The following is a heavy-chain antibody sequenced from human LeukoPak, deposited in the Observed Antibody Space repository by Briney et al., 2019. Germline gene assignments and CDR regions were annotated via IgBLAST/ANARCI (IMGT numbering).Heavy chain of an antibody. Sequence: LGGSLRLSCAASGFTFARYSMNWVRQAPGKGLEWVSSISSSSSNIYYADSVTGRFTISRDNAKNSLYLQMNSLRAEDTAVYYCVRAVEYYYDSSGYAVDYWGQGTLVTVSS. D-gene: IGHD3-22*01. CDR3: VRAVEYYYDSSGYAVDY. CDR2: ISSSSSNI. CDR1: GFTFARYS. V-gene: IGHV3-21*01. J-gene: IGHJ4*02.